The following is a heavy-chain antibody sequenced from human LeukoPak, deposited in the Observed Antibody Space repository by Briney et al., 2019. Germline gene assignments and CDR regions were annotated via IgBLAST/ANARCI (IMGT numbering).Heavy chain of an antibody. Sequence: GGSLRLSCAASGFTFSSYGMHWVRQAPGKGLEWVAVISYDGSNKYYADSVKGRFTISRDNSKNTLYLQMNSLRAEDTAVYYCAKVNRYSSSRYVQSFSGMDVWAKGPRSPSP. CDR1: GFTFSSYG. D-gene: IGHD6-13*01. CDR2: ISYDGSNK. V-gene: IGHV3-30*18. J-gene: IGHJ6*02. CDR3: AKVNRYSSSRYVQSFSGMDV.